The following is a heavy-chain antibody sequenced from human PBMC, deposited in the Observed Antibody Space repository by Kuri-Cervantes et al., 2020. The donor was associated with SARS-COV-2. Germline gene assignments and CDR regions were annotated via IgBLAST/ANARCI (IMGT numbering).Heavy chain of an antibody. J-gene: IGHJ4*02. CDR2: ISGSGGST. CDR1: GLTFSSYA. V-gene: IGHV3-23*01. CDR3: AKKFESSGIAAAGTEMYFDY. Sequence: LSLTCAASGLTFSSYAMSWVRQAPGKGLEWVSAISGSGGSTYYADSVKGRFTISRDNSKNTLYLQMNSLRAEDTAVYYCAKKFESSGIAAAGTEMYFDYWGQGTLVTVSS. D-gene: IGHD6-13*01.